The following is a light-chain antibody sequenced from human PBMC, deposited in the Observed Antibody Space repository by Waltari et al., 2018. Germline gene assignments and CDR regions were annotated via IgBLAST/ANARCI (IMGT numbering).Light chain of an antibody. Sequence: EIVLTQSPGTLSLSPGERGTLSCRASQSVSSSYLAWYQQKPGQAPRLLIHGASSRATGVPERFSGSGSGTDFTLTISRLEPEDFAVYYCQQSGSSTWTFDQGP. CDR2: GAS. CDR3: QQSGSSTWT. V-gene: IGKV3-20*01. J-gene: IGKJ1*01. CDR1: QSVSSSY.